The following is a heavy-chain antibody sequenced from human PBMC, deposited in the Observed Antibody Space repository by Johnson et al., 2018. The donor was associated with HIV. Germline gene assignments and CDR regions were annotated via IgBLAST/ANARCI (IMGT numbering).Heavy chain of an antibody. CDR1: GFTFGTFA. CDR2: ISYDGNNK. D-gene: IGHD3-22*01. J-gene: IGHJ3*02. V-gene: IGHV3-30*04. CDR3: ARESGWGHDAFDI. Sequence: QVQLVESGGGVVQPGRSLRLSCAASGFTFGTFAMHWVRQAPGKGLEWVAVISYDGNNKYYADSLKGRFTISRDNSKNTLYLQMNSLRAEDTAVYSCARESGWGHDAFDIWGQGTMVIVSS.